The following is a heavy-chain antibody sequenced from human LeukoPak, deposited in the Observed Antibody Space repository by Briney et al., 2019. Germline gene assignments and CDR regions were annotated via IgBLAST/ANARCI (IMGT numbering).Heavy chain of an antibody. CDR3: ARSSSWYMGRYNWFDP. J-gene: IGHJ5*02. CDR2: ISSNGGST. CDR1: GFTFSSYT. V-gene: IGHV3-64*01. D-gene: IGHD6-13*01. Sequence: GGSLRLSCAASGFTFSSYTMHWVRQAQGKGLEYVSVISSNGGSTYYANSVKGRFTISRDNSKNTLYLQMGSLRPEDMAVYYCARSSSWYMGRYNWFDPWGQGTLVTVSS.